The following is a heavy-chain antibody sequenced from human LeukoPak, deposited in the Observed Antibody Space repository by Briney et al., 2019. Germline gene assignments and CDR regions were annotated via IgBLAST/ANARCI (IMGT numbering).Heavy chain of an antibody. CDR2: ISASGGTI. CDR1: GFTFNNYA. Sequence: GGSLRLSCTASGFTFNNYAMSWVRQAPGRGLEWVSGISASGGTIYYADSVKGRFTISRDNSKSTLHLQMNTLRAEDTAVYYCAKDISGLPEYFQHWGQGTLVIVSS. D-gene: IGHD3-10*01. V-gene: IGHV3-23*01. J-gene: IGHJ1*01. CDR3: AKDISGLPEYFQH.